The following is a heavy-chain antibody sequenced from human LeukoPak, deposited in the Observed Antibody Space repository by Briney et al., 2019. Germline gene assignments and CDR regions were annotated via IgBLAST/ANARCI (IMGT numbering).Heavy chain of an antibody. CDR1: KYTFTDYY. V-gene: IGHV1-2*02. J-gene: IGHJ4*02. CDR2: INPNNGGT. CDR3: ARERNPFLFVDY. D-gene: IGHD3-10*02. Sequence: GASVNVSCKASKYTFTDYYMHWVRQAPGQGLEWMGWINPNNGGTNYAQKFQGRVTMTRDTSISTAYMELSRLRSDDTAVYCCARERNPFLFVDYWGQGTLVTVSS.